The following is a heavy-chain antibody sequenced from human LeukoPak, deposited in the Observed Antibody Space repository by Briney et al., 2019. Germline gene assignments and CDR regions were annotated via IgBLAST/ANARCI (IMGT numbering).Heavy chain of an antibody. CDR2: XKQDGSEX. D-gene: IGHD3-22*01. Sequence: GGSLRLSCXVSGFTFXXXXXXXVRQXXGXXXXXXXXXKQDGSEXYXXDSVXXXXXXXXDNAKNSLYLQMNSLRAEDTAVYYCARDRHYYDSSGYFDYWGQGTLVTVSS. J-gene: IGHJ4*02. V-gene: IGHV3-7*04. CDR1: GFTFXXXX. CDR3: ARDRHYYDSSGYFDY.